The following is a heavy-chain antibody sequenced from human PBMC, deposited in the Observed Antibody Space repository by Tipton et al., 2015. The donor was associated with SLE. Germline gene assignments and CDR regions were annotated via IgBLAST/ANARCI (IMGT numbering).Heavy chain of an antibody. CDR3: AKDDDHSWGSLDT. J-gene: IGHJ5*02. CDR2: ISWNSGSI. CDR1: GFTFDDYV. V-gene: IGHV3-9*01. D-gene: IGHD3-16*01. Sequence: VQLVQSGGGLVQPGGSLRLSCAASGFTFDDYVMHWVRQAPGKGLEWVSGISWNSGSIGYADSVKGRFTISRDNAKNSLYLQMNSLRAEDTALYYCAKDDDHSWGSLDTWGQGTLVTVSS.